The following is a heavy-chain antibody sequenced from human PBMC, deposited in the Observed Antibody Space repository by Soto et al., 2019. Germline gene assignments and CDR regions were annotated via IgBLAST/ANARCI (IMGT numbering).Heavy chain of an antibody. CDR2: IYHSGTT. J-gene: IGHJ6*02. Sequence: PSETLSLTCTVSGGSISSHFWTWIRQPPGKGLEWIGYIYHSGTTNYNPSLKSRVTISVDTSKNQFSLKLSSVTAADTAVYYCARDKRYYGMDVWGQGTTVTVSS. CDR3: ARDKRYYGMDV. CDR1: GGSISSHF. V-gene: IGHV4-59*11.